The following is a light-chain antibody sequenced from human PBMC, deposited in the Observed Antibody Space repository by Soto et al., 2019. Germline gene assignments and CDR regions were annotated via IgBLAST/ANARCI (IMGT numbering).Light chain of an antibody. CDR1: SGHSSYI. V-gene: IGLV4-60*03. CDR3: ETWDSNTRV. Sequence: QLVLTQSSSASASLGSSVKLTCTLSSGHSSYIIAWHQQQPGKAPRYLMKLEGSGSYNKGSGVPDRFSGSSSGADRYLTISNLQSEDKADYYCETWDSNTRVFGTGTKLTVL. J-gene: IGLJ1*01. CDR2: LEGSGSY.